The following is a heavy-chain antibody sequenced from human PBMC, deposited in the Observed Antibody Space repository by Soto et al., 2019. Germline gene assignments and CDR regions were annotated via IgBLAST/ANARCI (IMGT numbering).Heavy chain of an antibody. CDR3: AHSPYGDYVGDWDY. CDR2: IYWNDDK. V-gene: IGHV2-5*01. D-gene: IGHD4-17*01. Sequence: QITLKESGPTLVKPTQTLTLTCSFSGFSLSTSGEGVGWIRQPPRKALEWLALIYWNDDKRYNPSLKSRRNISKDTPKNRVVLTMTNMDPADTATYFCAHSPYGDYVGDWDYWGQGTLVTVSS. CDR1: GFSLSTSGEG. J-gene: IGHJ4*02.